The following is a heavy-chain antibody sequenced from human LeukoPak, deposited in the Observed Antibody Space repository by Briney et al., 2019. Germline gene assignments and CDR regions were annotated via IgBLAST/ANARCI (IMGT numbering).Heavy chain of an antibody. CDR1: GYTFTSYY. J-gene: IGHJ6*03. CDR3: ARDSSGWSNYYYYYMDV. CDR2: INPSGGST. D-gene: IGHD6-19*01. Sequence: GASVKVSCKASGYTFTSYYMHWVRQAPGQGLEWMGIINPSGGSTSYAQKFQGRVTITADESTSTAYMELSSLRSEDTAVYYCARDSSGWSNYYYYYMDVWGKGTTVTISS. V-gene: IGHV1-46*01.